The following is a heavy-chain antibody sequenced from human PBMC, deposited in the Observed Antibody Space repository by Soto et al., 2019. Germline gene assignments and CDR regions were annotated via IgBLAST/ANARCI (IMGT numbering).Heavy chain of an antibody. D-gene: IGHD6-13*01. Sequence: PGGSLRLSCEVSGFSFSSYWMHWVRQAPGEGMVWVARISFDGNVTNYADSVKSRFTISRDNARNTVFLQMNGLRAGDTALYFCVREPWGFSGTWYDYWGQGTLVTVSS. J-gene: IGHJ4*02. CDR2: ISFDGNVT. CDR1: GFSFSSYW. CDR3: VREPWGFSGTWYDY. V-gene: IGHV3-74*01.